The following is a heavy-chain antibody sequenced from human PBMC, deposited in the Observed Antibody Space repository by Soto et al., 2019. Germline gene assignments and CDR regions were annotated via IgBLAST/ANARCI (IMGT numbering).Heavy chain of an antibody. CDR1: GFSFRTYA. D-gene: IGHD3-3*01. CDR3: ASDHYDFWSGSYLTHYYFYF. CDR2: ISYDGKNK. Sequence: QVQLIESGGGVVQPGRSLRLSCTASGFSFRTYAMHWVRQAPGKGLEWVALISYDGKNKDYADSVKGRFTISRDNSRNTLDLQMNSLRAEDTAVYYCASDHYDFWSGSYLTHYYFYFWGHGTLVTVSS. V-gene: IGHV3-30*03. J-gene: IGHJ4*01.